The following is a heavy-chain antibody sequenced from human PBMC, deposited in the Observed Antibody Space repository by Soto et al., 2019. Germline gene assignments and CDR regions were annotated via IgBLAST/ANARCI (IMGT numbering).Heavy chain of an antibody. Sequence: QVQQVESGGGVVQPGSSLRLSYAASGFAFDRYGMHWVRQAPGKGLEWVAVIWNDGSEKKYADSVKGRFTISRDNSEKILFLQMNKMRAEDTAVYFCARSVLLGIGAAGSWGQGIRVTVSS. D-gene: IGHD6-25*01. J-gene: IGHJ5*02. CDR3: ARSVLLGIGAAGS. CDR2: IWNDGSEK. CDR1: GFAFDRYG. V-gene: IGHV3-33*01.